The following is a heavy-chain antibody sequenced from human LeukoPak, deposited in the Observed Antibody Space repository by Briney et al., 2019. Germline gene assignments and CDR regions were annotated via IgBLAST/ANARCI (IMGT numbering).Heavy chain of an antibody. V-gene: IGHV4-39*01. CDR2: MYYSGST. J-gene: IGHJ4*02. Sequence: SETLSLTCTVSDGSISSSGYYWGWIRQPPGKGLEWIGSMYYSGSTYYNPSLKSRVSISIDTSNNQFSLKLSSVTAADTAMYYCTRRSYGSSLVYWGQGTLVSVSS. D-gene: IGHD6-13*01. CDR1: DGSISSSGYY. CDR3: TRRSYGSSLVY.